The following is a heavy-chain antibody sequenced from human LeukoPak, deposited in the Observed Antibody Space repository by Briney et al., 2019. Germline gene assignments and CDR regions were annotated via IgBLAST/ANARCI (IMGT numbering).Heavy chain of an antibody. V-gene: IGHV4-59*01. CDR2: IYYSGST. Sequence: PSETLSLTCTVSGGSISSYYWSWIRQPPGKGLEWIGYIYYSGSTNYNPSLKSRVTISVDTSKNQFSLKLSSVTAADTAVYYCARVGDDFWSGYQDYWGQGTLVTVSS. J-gene: IGHJ4*02. CDR3: ARVGDDFWSGYQDY. CDR1: GGSISSYY. D-gene: IGHD3-3*01.